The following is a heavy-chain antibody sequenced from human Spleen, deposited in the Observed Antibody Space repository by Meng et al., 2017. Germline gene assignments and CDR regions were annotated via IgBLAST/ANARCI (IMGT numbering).Heavy chain of an antibody. CDR1: GYTFTAYY. CDR2: INPKSGDT. D-gene: IGHD6-25*01. J-gene: IGHJ4*02. V-gene: IGHV1-2*02. Sequence: QGQLVESGAEVKKPGASVKVSCKASGYTFTAYYIHWVRQAPGQGLEWMGWINPKSGDTHYAQRFQGRVTMTGDTSISTAYMELSGLRSDDTAMYYCARDEDISAAGKLFGDYWGQGTLVTVSS. CDR3: ARDEDISAAGKLFGDY.